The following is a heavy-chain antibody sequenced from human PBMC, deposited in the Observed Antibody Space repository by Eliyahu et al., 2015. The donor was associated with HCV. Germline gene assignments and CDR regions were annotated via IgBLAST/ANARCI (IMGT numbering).Heavy chain of an antibody. CDR3: AKDMGYSGYDRGMDV. J-gene: IGHJ6*04. CDR2: ISWHXGSI. Sequence: EVQLVESGGGLVQHGRSLRLXCAXSGFTFDDYAMHWVRQAPGKGLEWVSGISWHXGSIGYADSVKGRFTISRDNAKNSLYLQMNSLRAEDTALYYCAKDMGYSGYDRGMDVWGKGTTVTVSS. V-gene: IGHV3-9*01. CDR1: GFTFDDYA. D-gene: IGHD5-12*01.